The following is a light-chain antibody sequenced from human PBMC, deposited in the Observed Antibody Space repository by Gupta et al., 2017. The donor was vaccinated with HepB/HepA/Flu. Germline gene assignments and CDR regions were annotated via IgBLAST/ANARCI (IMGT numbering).Light chain of an antibody. V-gene: IGKV3-15*01. CDR2: GGS. Sequence: EIVMTQSPATLSVSPGERETLSCRASQSISSNLAWYQQKPGQAPRLLMYGGSTRATGIPARFGGSGSGTEFTLTISSLQPEDFAVYYCQQYNSLLWTFGQGSKVEIK. CDR1: QSISSN. J-gene: IGKJ1*01. CDR3: QQYNSLLWT.